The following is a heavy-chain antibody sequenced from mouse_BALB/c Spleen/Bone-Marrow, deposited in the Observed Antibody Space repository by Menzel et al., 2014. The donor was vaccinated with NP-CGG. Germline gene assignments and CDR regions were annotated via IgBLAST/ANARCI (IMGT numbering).Heavy chain of an antibody. CDR2: ISDAGSYT. Sequence: EVQGVESGGGLVKPGGSLKLSCAASGFTFSDYYMYWVRQTPEKRLEWVATISDAGSYTYYPDSVKGRFTISRDNAKNNLYLQMISLKSEDTAMYYCARDGDYRYAWFAYWGQGTLVTVST. V-gene: IGHV5-4*02. CDR1: GFTFSDYY. D-gene: IGHD2-14*01. CDR3: ARDGDYRYAWFAY. J-gene: IGHJ3*01.